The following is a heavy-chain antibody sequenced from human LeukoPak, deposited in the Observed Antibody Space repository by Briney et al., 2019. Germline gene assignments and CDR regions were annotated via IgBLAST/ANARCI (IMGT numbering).Heavy chain of an antibody. CDR1: GYTLTELS. CDR3: TTLRESAAGIRWFDP. D-gene: IGHD6-13*01. J-gene: IGHJ5*02. CDR2: FDPEDGET. V-gene: IGHV1-24*01. Sequence: ASVKVSCKVSGYTLTELSMHWVRQAPGKGLEWMGGFDPEDGETIYAQKFQGRVTMTEDTSTDTAYMDLSSLRSEDTAMYYCTTLRESAAGIRWFDPWGQGTLVTVSS.